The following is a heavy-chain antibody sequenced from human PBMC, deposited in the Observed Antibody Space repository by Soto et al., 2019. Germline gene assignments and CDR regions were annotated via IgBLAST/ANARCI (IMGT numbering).Heavy chain of an antibody. CDR1: GFTFSSYS. Sequence: EVQLVESGGGLGKPGGSLRLSCAASGFTFSSYSMNWVRQAPGKGLEWVSSISSSSSYIYYADSVKGRFTISRDNAKNSLYLQMNSPGAADTAVYYCARVISSGWYGGGYWGQGALVTVSS. J-gene: IGHJ4*02. D-gene: IGHD6-19*01. CDR2: ISSSSSYI. V-gene: IGHV3-21*01. CDR3: ARVISSGWYGGGY.